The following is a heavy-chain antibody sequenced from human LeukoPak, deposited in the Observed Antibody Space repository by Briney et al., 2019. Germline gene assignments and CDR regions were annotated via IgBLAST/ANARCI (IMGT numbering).Heavy chain of an antibody. V-gene: IGHV4-59*01. CDR2: GHYTGSS. Sequence: PSETLSLTCTVSGASINNYYWSWIRQPPGKGLEWIGFGHYTGSSNYNPSLKSRVTISVDTSENQLSLKLSSVTAADTAVYYCARGLGGSSGCFGYWGQGTLVTVSS. J-gene: IGHJ4*02. CDR1: GASINNYY. D-gene: IGHD6-19*01. CDR3: ARGLGGSSGCFGY.